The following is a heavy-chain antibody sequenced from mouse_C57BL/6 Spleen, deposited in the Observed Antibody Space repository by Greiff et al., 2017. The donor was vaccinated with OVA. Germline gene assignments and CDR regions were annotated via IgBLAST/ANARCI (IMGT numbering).Heavy chain of an antibody. CDR2: IRSKSSNYAT. J-gene: IGHJ3*01. D-gene: IGHD2-4*01. CDR1: GFTFNTYA. CDR3: VRDADYDYFAY. V-gene: IGHV10-3*01. Sequence: EVQLVESGGGLVQPKGSLKLSCAASGFTFNTYAMHWVRQAPGKGLEWVARIRSKSSNYATYYADSVKDRFTISRDDSQSMLYLQKNNLKTEDTAMYYCVRDADYDYFAYWGQGTLVTVSA.